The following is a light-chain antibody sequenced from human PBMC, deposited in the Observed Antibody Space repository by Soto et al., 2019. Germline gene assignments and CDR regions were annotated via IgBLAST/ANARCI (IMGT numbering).Light chain of an antibody. CDR2: AAS. CDR1: QGISSY. J-gene: IGKJ1*01. V-gene: IGKV1-8*01. Sequence: IQMTQSPSSLSASVGDRVTITCRASQGISSYLAWYQQKPGKAPKLLIYAASTLQSGVPSRFSGSGSGTDFTLTISCLQSEDFATYYCQQYYSYPRTFGQGTKVEIK. CDR3: QQYYSYPRT.